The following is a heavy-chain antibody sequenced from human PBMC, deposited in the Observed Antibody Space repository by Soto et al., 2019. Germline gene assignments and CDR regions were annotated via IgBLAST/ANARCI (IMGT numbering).Heavy chain of an antibody. CDR3: ARLKIHSYDD. D-gene: IGHD3-3*01. CDR2: IYYSGST. J-gene: IGHJ4*02. V-gene: IGHV4-39*01. Sequence: SETLSLSCAVSGGSISSSSYYWGWIRQPPGKGLEWIGSIYYSGSTYYNPSLKSRVTISVDTSKNQFSLKLSSVTAADTAVYYCARLKIHSYDDWGQGTLVTVSS. CDR1: GGSISSSSYY.